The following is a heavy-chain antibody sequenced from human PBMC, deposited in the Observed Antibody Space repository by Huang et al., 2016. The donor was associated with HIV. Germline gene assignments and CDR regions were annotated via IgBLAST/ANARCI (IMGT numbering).Heavy chain of an antibody. J-gene: IGHJ6*02. D-gene: IGHD3-10*01. Sequence: EVQLVQSGAEVKKPGESLKISCKGSGYRFRSNWIGWVRQMPGKGLAWMGIIYPGDSDTRYSPSFQGQVTISADKSINTAYLQGSSLKASDTAMYYCARLIGSPSFYYGLDVWGQGTTVTVSS. CDR2: IYPGDSDT. CDR3: ARLIGSPSFYYGLDV. CDR1: GYRFRSNW. V-gene: IGHV5-51*01.